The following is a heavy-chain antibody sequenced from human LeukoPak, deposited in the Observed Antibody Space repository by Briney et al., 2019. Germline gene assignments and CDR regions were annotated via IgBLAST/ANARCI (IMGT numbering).Heavy chain of an antibody. V-gene: IGHV1-69*13. J-gene: IGHJ5*02. CDR1: GGTFSSYA. CDR2: IIPIFGTA. Sequence: SEKVSCKASGGTFSSYAISWVRQAPGQGLEWMGGIIPIFGTANYAQKFQGRVTITADESTSTAYMELSSLRSEDTAVYYCARGPTRRSSGWYWFDPWGQGTLVTVSS. D-gene: IGHD6-19*01. CDR3: ARGPTRRSSGWYWFDP.